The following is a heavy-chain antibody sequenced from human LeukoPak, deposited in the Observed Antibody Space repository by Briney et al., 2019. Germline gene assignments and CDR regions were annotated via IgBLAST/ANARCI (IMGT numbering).Heavy chain of an antibody. V-gene: IGHV3-33*06. CDR1: GFTFSSLV. J-gene: IGHJ4*02. Sequence: PGGSLRLSCVASGFTFSSLVMTWVRQAPGTGLEWVAVIWYDGSDRYYPDSVKGRFTISRDNSKNTVFLQMETVRAKYTAVYYCAKELSTRMVIVVVITVGFDYWGEGALVTVSS. D-gene: IGHD3-22*01. CDR3: AKELSTRMVIVVVITVGFDY. CDR2: IWYDGSDR.